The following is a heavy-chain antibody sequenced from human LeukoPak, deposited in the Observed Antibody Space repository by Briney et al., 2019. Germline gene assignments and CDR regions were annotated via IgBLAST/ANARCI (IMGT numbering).Heavy chain of an antibody. D-gene: IGHD5-18*01. CDR3: ARESDRIQLWLL. V-gene: IGHV1-2*02. Sequence: GASVKVSCKASGYTFTDYFMNWVRQAPGQGLEWMGWINPNSGGTNYAQKFQGRVTMTRDTSISTAYMELSRLRSDDTAVYYCARESDRIQLWLLWGQGTLVTVSS. CDR2: INPNSGGT. CDR1: GYTFTDYF. J-gene: IGHJ4*02.